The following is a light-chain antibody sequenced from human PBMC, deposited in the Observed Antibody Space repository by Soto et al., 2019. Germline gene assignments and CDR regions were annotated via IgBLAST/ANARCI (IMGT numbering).Light chain of an antibody. CDR1: SGHSYYA. CDR2: LNSDGSH. V-gene: IGLV4-69*01. Sequence: QLVLTQSPSASASLGASVKLTCTLSSGHSYYAIAWHQQQPEKGPRYLMKLNSDGSHSKGDGIPDRFSGSSSGAERYLTISSLQSEDEADYYCQTWGTGGVVFGGGTKLTVV. J-gene: IGLJ2*01. CDR3: QTWGTGGVV.